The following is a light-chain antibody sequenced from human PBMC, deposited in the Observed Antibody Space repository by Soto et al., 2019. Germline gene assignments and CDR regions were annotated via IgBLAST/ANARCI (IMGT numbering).Light chain of an antibody. Sequence: DIQMTQSPSTLSASVGDRVTITCRASQSINNRLVWYQQKPGIAPILLIYKAASLQSGVPSRFSGSGSGTQFNFTIRSLQPADFAPYYCQQYNTYPWTFGHGTKVEI. CDR3: QQYNTYPWT. V-gene: IGKV1-5*03. CDR1: QSINNR. CDR2: KAA. J-gene: IGKJ1*01.